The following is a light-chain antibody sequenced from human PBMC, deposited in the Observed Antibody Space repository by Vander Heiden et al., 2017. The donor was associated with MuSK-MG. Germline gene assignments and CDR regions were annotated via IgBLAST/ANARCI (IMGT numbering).Light chain of an antibody. CDR2: AAS. V-gene: IGKV1-39*01. CDR3: QQIDSTPPIT. Sequence: DIQLTQSPSSLSASVGDRVTITCRASQSISSYLNWYQQKPGKAPKLLIYAASSLQSGVPSRFSGSGYGTDFTLTISSRQPEEFATYYCQQIDSTPPITFGQGTRLESK. J-gene: IGKJ5*01. CDR1: QSISSY.